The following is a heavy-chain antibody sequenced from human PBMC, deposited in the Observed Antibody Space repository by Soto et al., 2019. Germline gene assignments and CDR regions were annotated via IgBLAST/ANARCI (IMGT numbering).Heavy chain of an antibody. CDR3: ATFSYRYSSSWPPDY. Sequence: ASVKVSCKVSGCTLTEFSMHWVRQAPGKGLEWMGGFDPEDGETIYAQKFQGRVTMTEDTSTDTAYMELSSLRSEDTAVYYCATFSYRYSSSWPPDYWGQGTLVTVSS. CDR1: GCTLTEFS. J-gene: IGHJ4*02. V-gene: IGHV1-24*01. D-gene: IGHD6-13*01. CDR2: FDPEDGET.